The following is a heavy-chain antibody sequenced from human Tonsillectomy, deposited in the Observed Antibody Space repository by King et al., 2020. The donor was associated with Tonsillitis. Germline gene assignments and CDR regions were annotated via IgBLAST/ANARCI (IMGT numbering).Heavy chain of an antibody. V-gene: IGHV4-31*03. CDR3: ARARFMYLGYSGVDV. Sequence: VQLQESGPGLVKPSQTLSITCTVYGGSISRGGYYWSWFRQHPGKGLEWIGYIYHSGSAYYNPSLKSRITISVETSKNQFSLRLSSVTAADTAVYHCARARFMYLGYSGVDVWGQGTTVTVSS. CDR1: GGSISRGGYY. CDR2: IYHSGSA. D-gene: IGHD2-8*01. J-gene: IGHJ6*02.